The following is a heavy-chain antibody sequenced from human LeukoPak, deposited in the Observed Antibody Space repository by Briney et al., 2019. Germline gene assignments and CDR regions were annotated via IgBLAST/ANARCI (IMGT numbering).Heavy chain of an antibody. V-gene: IGHV4-34*01. CDR3: ATGTPMLEDYDYNYFDC. CDR2: INHSGST. J-gene: IGHJ4*02. CDR1: GGSFSGYY. D-gene: IGHD3-16*01. Sequence: PSETLSLTCAVYGGSFSGYYWSWIRQPPGKGLEWIGEINHSGSTNYNPSLKSRVTISVDTSKNQFSLKLSSVTAADTAVYYCATGTPMLEDYDYNYFDCWGQGTLVTVSS.